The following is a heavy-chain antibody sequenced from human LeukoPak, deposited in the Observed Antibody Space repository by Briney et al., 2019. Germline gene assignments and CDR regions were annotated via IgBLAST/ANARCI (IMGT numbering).Heavy chain of an antibody. V-gene: IGHV4-59*01. D-gene: IGHD1-26*01. Sequence: SETLSLTCTVSGGSISSDYWSWIRQSPGKGLEWIGYIYYTGSTNYNPSLKSRVTMSADTSKNQFSLKLSSVTAADTAVYFCARVGGWEPKLHGVTFDYLGQGTLVTVSS. CDR3: ARVGGWEPKLHGVTFDY. J-gene: IGHJ4*02. CDR1: GGSISSDY. CDR2: IYYTGST.